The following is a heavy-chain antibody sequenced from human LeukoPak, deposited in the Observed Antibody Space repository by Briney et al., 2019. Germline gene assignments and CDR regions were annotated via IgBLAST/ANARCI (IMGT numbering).Heavy chain of an antibody. D-gene: IGHD6-6*01. J-gene: IGHJ4*01. CDR3: ARYSSSSGGASYYLDY. CDR2: ISGDGSVT. CDR1: GFTLRNYW. V-gene: IGHV3-74*01. Sequence: GGSLRLSCTGYGFTLRNYWMHWVRQVSGKRLVWVSRISGDGSVTNYADSVQGRFTISRDNAENILYLQINNLRSEDTAVYYCARYSSSSGGASYYLDYWGHGTLVTVSS.